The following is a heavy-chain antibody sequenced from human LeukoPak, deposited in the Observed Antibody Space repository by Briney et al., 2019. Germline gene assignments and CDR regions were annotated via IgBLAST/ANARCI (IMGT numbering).Heavy chain of an antibody. Sequence: SETLSLTCTVTGGSISSGDYYWSWIRQPPGRGLEWIGYIHYSGSTHYNPSLKRRVTISVDTSKNQFPLTLSSVTAADTAVYYCARATGSDGSSALLNWGQGTLVTVSS. CDR2: IHYSGST. D-gene: IGHD6-6*01. J-gene: IGHJ4*02. CDR1: GGSISSGDYY. V-gene: IGHV4-30-4*02. CDR3: ARATGSDGSSALLN.